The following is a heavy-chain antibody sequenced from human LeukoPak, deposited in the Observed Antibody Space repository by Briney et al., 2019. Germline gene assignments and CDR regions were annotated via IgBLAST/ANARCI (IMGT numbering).Heavy chain of an antibody. CDR2: ISAYNGNT. D-gene: IGHD6-13*01. Sequence: ASVKVSCKASGYTFTSYGISWVRQAPGQGLEWMGWISAYNGNTNYAQKLQGRVTMTTDKSTSTAYMELSSLRSEDTAVYYCATPHSSSWSSPLFGYYYGMDVWGQGTTVTVSS. CDR3: ATPHSSSWSSPLFGYYYGMDV. CDR1: GYTFTSYG. J-gene: IGHJ6*02. V-gene: IGHV1-18*01.